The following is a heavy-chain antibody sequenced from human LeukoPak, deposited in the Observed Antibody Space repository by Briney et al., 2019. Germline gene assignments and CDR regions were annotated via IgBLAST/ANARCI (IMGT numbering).Heavy chain of an antibody. V-gene: IGHV3-7*05. J-gene: IGHJ4*02. Sequence: GGSLRLSCAASGFTFSTYWMTWVRQAPGKGLDWVANIKEDGSEKYYVDSVKGRFTISRDNTKNSLFLQMNSLRAEDTAVYYCARGDYPSDYWGREPWSPSPQ. CDR1: GFTFSTYW. CDR2: IKEDGSEK. CDR3: ARGDYPSDY. D-gene: IGHD3-16*01.